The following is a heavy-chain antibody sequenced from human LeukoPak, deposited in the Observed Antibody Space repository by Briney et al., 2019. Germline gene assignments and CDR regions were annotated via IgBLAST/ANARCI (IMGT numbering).Heavy chain of an antibody. J-gene: IGHJ3*02. CDR2: IYYSGST. CDR1: GGSISSGDYY. Sequence: PSETLSLTCTVSGGSISSGDYYWSWIRQPPGKGLEWIGYIYYSGSTYYNPSLKSRVTISVDTSKNQFSLELSSVTAADTAVYYCARTDYLRAFDIWGQGTMVTVSS. CDR3: ARTDYLRAFDI. V-gene: IGHV4-30-4*01. D-gene: IGHD4-11*01.